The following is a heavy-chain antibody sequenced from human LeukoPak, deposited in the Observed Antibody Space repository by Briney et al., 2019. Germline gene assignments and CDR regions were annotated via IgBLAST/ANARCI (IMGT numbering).Heavy chain of an antibody. Sequence: GGSLRLSCATSGFTFTTYWMHWVRQAPGKGLVWVSGISSDGSDTRYAGFVKGRFTISRDNAKDTLYLQMEGLTADDTAVYYCARDFKDRGFWGQGTLVTVSS. D-gene: IGHD3-10*01. V-gene: IGHV3-74*01. J-gene: IGHJ4*02. CDR1: GFTFTTYW. CDR3: ARDFKDRGF. CDR2: ISSDGSDT.